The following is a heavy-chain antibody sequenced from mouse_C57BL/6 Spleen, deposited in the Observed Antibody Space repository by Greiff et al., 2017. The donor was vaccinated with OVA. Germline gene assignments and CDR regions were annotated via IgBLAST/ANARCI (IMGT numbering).Heavy chain of an antibody. V-gene: IGHV1-82*01. Sequence: QVQLKQSGPELVKPGASVKISCKASGYAFSSSWMNWVKQRPGKGLEWIGRIYPGDGDTNYNGKFKGKATLTADKSSSTAYMQLSSLTSEDSAVYFCARSHYSNWYFDVWGTGTTVTVSS. J-gene: IGHJ1*03. CDR3: ARSHYSNWYFDV. CDR2: IYPGDGDT. CDR1: GYAFSSSW. D-gene: IGHD2-5*01.